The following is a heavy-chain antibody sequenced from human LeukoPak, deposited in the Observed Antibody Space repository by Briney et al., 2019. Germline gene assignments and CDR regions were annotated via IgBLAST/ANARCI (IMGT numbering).Heavy chain of an antibody. Sequence: SETLSLTCTVSGGSISSCGYYWSWIRQHPGKGLEWIGYIYYSGSTYYNPSLKSRVTISVDTSKNQFSLKLSSVTAADTAVYYCARAIAAATFDYWGQGTLVTVSS. CDR3: ARAIAAATFDY. CDR2: IYYSGST. CDR1: GGSISSCGYY. D-gene: IGHD6-13*01. J-gene: IGHJ4*02. V-gene: IGHV4-31*03.